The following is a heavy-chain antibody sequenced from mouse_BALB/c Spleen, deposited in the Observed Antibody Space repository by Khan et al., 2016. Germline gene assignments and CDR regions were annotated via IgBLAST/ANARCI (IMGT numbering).Heavy chain of an antibody. CDR3: AREEALYHFDH. CDR2: IYSGTDNS. J-gene: IGHJ2*01. Sequence: QVQLKQSGAELVRPGASVKLSCKTTGYIFTSYWIHWVKQRSGQGLEWIARIYSGTDNSYYHEKFKEKATLTADKSSSTAYMQLSSLKSEDSEVSFCAREEALYHFDHWGQGTTLTVSS. V-gene: IGHV1S132*01. D-gene: IGHD3-2*02. CDR1: GYIFTSYW.